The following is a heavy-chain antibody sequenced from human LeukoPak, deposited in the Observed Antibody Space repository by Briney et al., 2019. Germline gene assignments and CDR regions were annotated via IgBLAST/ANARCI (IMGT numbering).Heavy chain of an antibody. CDR2: FDPEDGET. J-gene: IGHJ5*02. CDR3: ATAPSLYSGSYSFDP. CDR1: GYTLTELS. Sequence: ASVKVSCKVSGYTLTELSMHWVRQAPGKGLEWMGGFDPEDGETIYAQKFQGRVTMTEDTSTDTAYMELSSLRSEDTAVYCCATAPSLYSGSYSFDPWGQGTLVTVSS. V-gene: IGHV1-24*01. D-gene: IGHD1-26*01.